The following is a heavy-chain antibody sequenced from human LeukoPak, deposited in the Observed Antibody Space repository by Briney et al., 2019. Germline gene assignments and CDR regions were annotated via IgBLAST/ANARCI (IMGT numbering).Heavy chain of an antibody. D-gene: IGHD6-13*01. J-gene: IGHJ4*02. CDR1: GYTFTSYD. CDR3: AREIGEYSSSWYENDY. V-gene: IGHV1-8*01. Sequence: ASVKVSCKASGYTFTSYDINWVRHATGQGLELMGWMNPNSGNTGYAQKFQGRVTMTRNTSISTAYMELSSLRSEDTAVYYCAREIGEYSSSWYENDYWGQGTLVTVSS. CDR2: MNPNSGNT.